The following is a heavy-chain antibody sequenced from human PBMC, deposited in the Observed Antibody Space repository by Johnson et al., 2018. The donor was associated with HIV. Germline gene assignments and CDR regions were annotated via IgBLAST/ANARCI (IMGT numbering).Heavy chain of an antibody. CDR2: IYSGGST. CDR3: ARDRCSSTSCIDAFDI. D-gene: IGHD2-2*01. J-gene: IGHJ3*02. V-gene: IGHV3-NL1*01. Sequence: VQLVESGGGLVQPGGSLRLSCAASGFTFISYAMHWVRQAPGKGLEWVAVIYSGGSTYYADSVKGRFTISRDNSKNTLYLQMNSQRAEDTAVYYCARDRCSSTSCIDAFDIWGQGTMVTVSS. CDR1: GFTFISYA.